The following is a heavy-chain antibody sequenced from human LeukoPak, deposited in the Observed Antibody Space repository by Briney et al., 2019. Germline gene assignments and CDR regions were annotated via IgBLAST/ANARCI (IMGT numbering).Heavy chain of an antibody. Sequence: GGSLRLSCAASGFTFSGYWMHWVRQAPGKGLVWVSAIDNHGSSTYYADSVKGRFTISRDNSKNTLYLQMNSLRAEDTAVYYCAKLVNYYGSGSYYFDYWGQGTLVTVSS. CDR3: AKLVNYYGSGSYYFDY. CDR2: IDNHGSST. CDR1: GFTFSGYW. J-gene: IGHJ4*02. V-gene: IGHV3-74*01. D-gene: IGHD3-10*01.